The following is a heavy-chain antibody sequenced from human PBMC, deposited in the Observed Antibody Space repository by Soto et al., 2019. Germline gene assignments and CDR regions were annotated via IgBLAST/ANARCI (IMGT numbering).Heavy chain of an antibody. D-gene: IGHD3-10*01. J-gene: IGHJ4*02. CDR2: IYYSGST. CDR1: GGSISSYY. CDR3: ARGGWLQSYYGSDSFDY. Sequence: PSETLSLTCTVSGGSISSYYWSWIRQPPGKGLEWIGYIYYSGSTNYNPSLKSRVTISVDTSKNQFSLKLSSVTAADTAVYYCARGGWLQSYYGSDSFDYWGQGTLVTVSS. V-gene: IGHV4-59*01.